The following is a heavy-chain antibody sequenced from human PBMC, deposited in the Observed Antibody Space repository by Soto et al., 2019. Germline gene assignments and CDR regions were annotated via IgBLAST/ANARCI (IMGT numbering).Heavy chain of an antibody. J-gene: IGHJ6*02. D-gene: IGHD5-18*01. CDR2: ISYDGSNK. Sequence: AVGSLRLSCAASGFTFSSYAMHWVRQAPGKGLEWVAVISYDGSNKYYADSVKGRFTISRDNSKNTLYLQMNSLRAEDTAVYYCAREGGDTAMVTGYYYYGMDVWGQGTTVTVSS. CDR1: GFTFSSYA. CDR3: AREGGDTAMVTGYYYYGMDV. V-gene: IGHV3-30-3*01.